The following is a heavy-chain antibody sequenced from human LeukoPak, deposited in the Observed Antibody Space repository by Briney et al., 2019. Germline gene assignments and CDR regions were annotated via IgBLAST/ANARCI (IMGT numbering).Heavy chain of an antibody. D-gene: IGHD2-15*01. V-gene: IGHV4-4*07. CDR3: ARGRYCSADICSGGDAFDI. CDR2: IYTRGST. Sequence: PSETLSLTCTVSGGSINNYYWSWIRQPAGKGLEWIGRIYTRGSTNYNPSLKSRVTMSVDTPKNQFSLKLSSVTAADTAVYYCARGRYCSADICSGGDAFDIWGQGTMVSVSS. CDR1: GGSINNYY. J-gene: IGHJ3*02.